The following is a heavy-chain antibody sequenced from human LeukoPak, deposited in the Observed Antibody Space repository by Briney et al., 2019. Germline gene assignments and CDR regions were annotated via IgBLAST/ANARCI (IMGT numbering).Heavy chain of an antibody. V-gene: IGHV1-69*13. Sequence: GASVKVSCKASGGTFSSYAISWVRQAPGQGLEWMGGIIPIFGTANYAQKFQGRVTITADESTSTAYMELSSLRSEDTAVYYCARARIRVYGDYVLDYFDYWGQGTLVTVSS. CDR3: ARARIRVYGDYVLDYFDY. D-gene: IGHD4-17*01. CDR2: IIPIFGTA. J-gene: IGHJ4*02. CDR1: GGTFSSYA.